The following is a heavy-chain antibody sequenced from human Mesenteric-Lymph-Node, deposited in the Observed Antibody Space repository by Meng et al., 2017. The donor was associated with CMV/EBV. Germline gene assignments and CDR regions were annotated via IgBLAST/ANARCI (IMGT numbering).Heavy chain of an antibody. Sequence: GGSLRLSCAASGFTFSSYWMHWVRQAPGKGLEWVSPISGSGDSTYYADSVKGRFTISRDNSKNTLYLQMNSLRAEDTAVYYCAKDRVSSSSTYYYYSGMDVWGQGTTVTVSS. D-gene: IGHD6-6*01. J-gene: IGHJ6*02. CDR3: AKDRVSSSSTYYYYSGMDV. CDR1: GFTFSSYW. V-gene: IGHV3-23*01. CDR2: ISGSGDST.